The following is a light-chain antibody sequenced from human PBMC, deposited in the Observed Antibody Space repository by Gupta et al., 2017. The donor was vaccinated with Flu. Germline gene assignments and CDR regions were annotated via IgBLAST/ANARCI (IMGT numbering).Light chain of an antibody. Sequence: PFPLSASVGDRVTITCRASQGISNYLAWYQQKPGKVPKLLIYAASTLQSGVPSRFSGSGSGTDFTLTISSLQPEDVATYYCQKYNSAGGTFGQGTKVEIK. CDR1: QGISNY. V-gene: IGKV1-27*01. J-gene: IGKJ1*01. CDR3: QKYNSAGGT. CDR2: AAS.